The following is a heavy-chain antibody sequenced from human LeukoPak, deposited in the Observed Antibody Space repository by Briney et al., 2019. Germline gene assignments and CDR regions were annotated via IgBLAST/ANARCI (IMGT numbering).Heavy chain of an antibody. J-gene: IGHJ4*02. CDR1: GYTFTGYY. CDR2: INPNSGGT. Sequence: ASVKVSCKASGYTFTGYYMHWVRQAPGQGLEWMGWINPNSGGTNYAQKFQGRVTMTRDTSISTAYMGLSRLRSDDTAVYYCARERSVDTRDFDYWGQGTLVTVSS. V-gene: IGHV1-2*02. CDR3: ARERSVDTRDFDY. D-gene: IGHD5-18*01.